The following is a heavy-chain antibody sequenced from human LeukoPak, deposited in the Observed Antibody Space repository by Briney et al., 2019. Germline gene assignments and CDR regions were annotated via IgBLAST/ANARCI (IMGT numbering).Heavy chain of an antibody. CDR2: ISSSSSYI. D-gene: IGHD1-26*01. CDR1: GFTFSSYS. J-gene: IGHJ4*02. V-gene: IGHV3-21*01. CDR3: TTSPPVGREIPDANDY. Sequence: GGSLRLSCVASGFTFSSYSMNWVRQAPGKGLEWVSSISSSSSYIYYADSVKGRFTISRDNAKNSLYLQMNSLRAEDTAVYFCTTSPPVGREIPDANDYWGQGALVTVSS.